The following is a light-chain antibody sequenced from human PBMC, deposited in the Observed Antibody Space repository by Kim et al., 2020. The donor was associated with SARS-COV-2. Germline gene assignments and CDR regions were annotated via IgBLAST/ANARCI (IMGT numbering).Light chain of an antibody. CDR1: HSVSNN. CDR3: QQYDDWPPWT. CDR2: GAS. J-gene: IGKJ1*01. Sequence: EVVMTQSPATLSVSPGETATLSCRASHSVSNNVAWYQQKPGQAPRLLIYGASTRATYVPARFSGSGSGTDFTLTISSLQSEDLAVYHCQQYDDWPPWTFGQGTKVDIK. V-gene: IGKV3-15*01.